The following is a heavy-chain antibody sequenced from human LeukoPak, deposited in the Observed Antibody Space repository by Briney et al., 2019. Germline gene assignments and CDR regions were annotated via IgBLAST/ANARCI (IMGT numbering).Heavy chain of an antibody. Sequence: SETLSLTCTVSGGAISSYYWSWIRQPPGKGLEWIGYIYYSGTTNYNPSLKSRVSISVDTSKNQSSLKLSSVTAADTAVYYCARAGDYNREYYFDYWGQGTLVTVSS. CDR2: IYYSGTT. CDR3: ARAGDYNREYYFDY. CDR1: GGAISSYY. J-gene: IGHJ4*02. V-gene: IGHV4-59*12. D-gene: IGHD4-17*01.